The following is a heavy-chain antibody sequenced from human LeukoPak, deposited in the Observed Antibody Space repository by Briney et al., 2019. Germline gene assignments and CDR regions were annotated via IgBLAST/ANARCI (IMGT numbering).Heavy chain of an antibody. D-gene: IGHD2-2*03. CDR1: GYSFTSYW. J-gene: IGHJ6*03. Sequence: GESLKISFKGSGYSFTSYWIGWVRQMPGKGLEWMGIIYPGDSDTRYSPSFQGQVTISADKSISTAYLQWSSLKASDTAMYYCARHYLDIVVVPAARGVDYYYMDVWGKGTTVTVSS. CDR2: IYPGDSDT. CDR3: ARHYLDIVVVPAARGVDYYYMDV. V-gene: IGHV5-51*01.